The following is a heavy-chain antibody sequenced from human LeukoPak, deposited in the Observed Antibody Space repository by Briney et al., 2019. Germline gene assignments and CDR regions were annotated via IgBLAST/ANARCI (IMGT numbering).Heavy chain of an antibody. D-gene: IGHD3-22*01. V-gene: IGHV1-69*05. J-gene: IGHJ4*02. CDR3: ARVVTDSSGYYFGYFDY. CDR1: GGTFSSYA. Sequence: ASVKVSCKASGGTFSSYAISWVRQAPGQGLEWMGRIIPIFGTANYAQKFQGRVTITTDESTSTAYMELSSLRSEDMAVYYCARVVTDSSGYYFGYFDYWGQGTLVTVSS. CDR2: IIPIFGTA.